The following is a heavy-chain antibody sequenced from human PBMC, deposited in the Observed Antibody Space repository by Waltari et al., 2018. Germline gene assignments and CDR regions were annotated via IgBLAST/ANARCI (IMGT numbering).Heavy chain of an antibody. D-gene: IGHD3-16*02. CDR1: GGTFSSYA. V-gene: IGHV1-69*05. CDR3: ASTHKYVWGSYRYDAFDI. J-gene: IGHJ3*02. Sequence: QVQLVQSGDEVKKPGSSVKVSCKASGGTFSSYAISWVRQAPGQGLEWMGGIIPIFGTANYAQKFQGRVTITTDESTSTAYMELSSLRSEDTAVYYCASTHKYVWGSYRYDAFDIWGQGTMVTVSS. CDR2: IIPIFGTA.